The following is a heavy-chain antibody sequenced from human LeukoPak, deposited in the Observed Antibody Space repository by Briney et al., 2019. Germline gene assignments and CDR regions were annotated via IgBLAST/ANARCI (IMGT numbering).Heavy chain of an antibody. CDR3: ARQDQMNLWYQLLSPFDY. J-gene: IGHJ4*02. D-gene: IGHD2-2*01. CDR1: GGSISSSSYY. CDR2: IYYSGST. V-gene: IGHV4-39*01. Sequence: SETLSLTCTVSGGSISSSSYYWGWIRQPPGKGLEWIGSIYYSGSTYYNPSLKSRVTISVDTSKNQFSLKLSSVTAADTAVYYCARQDQMNLWYQLLSPFDYWGQGTLVTVSS.